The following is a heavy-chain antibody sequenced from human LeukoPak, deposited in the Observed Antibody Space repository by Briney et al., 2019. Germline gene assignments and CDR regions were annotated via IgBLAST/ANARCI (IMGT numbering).Heavy chain of an antibody. CDR2: ISAYNGNT. D-gene: IGHD2-2*01. Sequence: ASVKVSCKASGYTFTSYGISWVRQAPGQGLEWMGWISAYNGNTNYAQKLQGRVTMTTDTSTSTAYMELRSLRSDDTAVYYCARNVGYCSSTSCERGFLDYYYGMDVWGQGTTVTVSS. J-gene: IGHJ6*02. V-gene: IGHV1-18*01. CDR3: ARNVGYCSSTSCERGFLDYYYGMDV. CDR1: GYTFTSYG.